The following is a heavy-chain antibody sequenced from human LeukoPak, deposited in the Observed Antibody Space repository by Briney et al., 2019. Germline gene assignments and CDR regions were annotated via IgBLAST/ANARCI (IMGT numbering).Heavy chain of an antibody. J-gene: IGHJ3*02. D-gene: IGHD2-21*02. CDR3: ARPRVVTARNDGFDI. CDR2: ISFDGSNK. Sequence: GGSLRLSCAASGFTFSSYFLHWVRQAPGKGLEWVAVISFDGSNKYYADSVKGRFTISRDNSKSTLFLQMNSLRAEGTAVYFCARPRVVTARNDGFDIWGQGTMVTVSS. CDR1: GFTFSSYF. V-gene: IGHV3-30*04.